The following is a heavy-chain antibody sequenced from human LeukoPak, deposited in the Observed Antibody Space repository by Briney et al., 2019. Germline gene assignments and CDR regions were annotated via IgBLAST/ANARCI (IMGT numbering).Heavy chain of an antibody. Sequence: ASVKVSCKASGYTFTGYYTHWVRQTPGQGLEWMGWINPNSGGTNYAQKFQGRVTMTRDTSISTAYMELSRLRSDDTAVYYCARDFGNRGYCSGGSCYSRDYWGQGTLVTVSS. V-gene: IGHV1-2*02. CDR3: ARDFGNRGYCSGGSCYSRDY. CDR1: GYTFTGYY. D-gene: IGHD2-15*01. CDR2: INPNSGGT. J-gene: IGHJ4*02.